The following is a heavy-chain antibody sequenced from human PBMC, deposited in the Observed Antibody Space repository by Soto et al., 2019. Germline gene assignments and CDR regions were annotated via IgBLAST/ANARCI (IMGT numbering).Heavy chain of an antibody. Sequence: SETLSLTCTVSGGSISSSSYYWGWIRQPPGKGLEWIGSIYYSGSTYYNPSLKSRVTISVDTSKNQFSLKLSSVTAADTAVYYCARAGSGWFLVDYWGQGTLVTVSS. CDR1: GGSISSSSYY. CDR3: ARAGSGWFLVDY. CDR2: IYYSGST. J-gene: IGHJ4*02. V-gene: IGHV4-39*01. D-gene: IGHD6-19*01.